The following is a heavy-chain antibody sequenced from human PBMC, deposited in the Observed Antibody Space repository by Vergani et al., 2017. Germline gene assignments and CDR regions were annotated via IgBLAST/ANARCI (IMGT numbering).Heavy chain of an antibody. V-gene: IGHV3-21*01. CDR2: ISSSSSYI. D-gene: IGHD2-15*01. CDR3: AGAAGGCSGGSCYYAFDY. CDR1: GFTFSSYS. J-gene: IGHJ4*02. Sequence: EVQLVESGGGLVKPGGSLRLSCAASGFTFSSYSMNWVRQAPGKGLEWVSSISSSSSYIYYADSVKGRFTISRDNAKNSLYLQMNSRRAEDTAVYYCAGAAGGCSGGSCYYAFDYWGQGTLVTVSS.